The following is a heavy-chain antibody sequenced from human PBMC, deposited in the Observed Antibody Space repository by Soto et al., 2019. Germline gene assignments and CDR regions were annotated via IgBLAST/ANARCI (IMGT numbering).Heavy chain of an antibody. CDR1: GGSISSGGYS. Sequence: LSLTCAVSGGSISSGGYSWSWIRQPPGKGLEWIGYIYHSGSTYYNPSLKSRVTISVDRSKNQFSLKLSSVTAADTAVYYCARGVALGFDYWGQGTLVTVSS. V-gene: IGHV4-30-2*01. CDR2: IYHSGST. J-gene: IGHJ4*02. D-gene: IGHD3-10*01. CDR3: ARGVALGFDY.